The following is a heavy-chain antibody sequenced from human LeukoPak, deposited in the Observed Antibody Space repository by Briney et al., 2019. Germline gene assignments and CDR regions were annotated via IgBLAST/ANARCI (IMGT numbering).Heavy chain of an antibody. D-gene: IGHD6-6*01. CDR2: ISSSGSTI. V-gene: IGHV3-48*03. Sequence: GSLRLSCAASGFTFSSYEMNWVRQAPGKGLEWVSYISSSGSTIYYADSVKGRFTISRDNAKNSLYPQMNSLRAEDTAVYYCAKSLKKYSSSAFDYWGQGTLVTVSS. CDR1: GFTFSSYE. J-gene: IGHJ4*02. CDR3: AKSLKKYSSSAFDY.